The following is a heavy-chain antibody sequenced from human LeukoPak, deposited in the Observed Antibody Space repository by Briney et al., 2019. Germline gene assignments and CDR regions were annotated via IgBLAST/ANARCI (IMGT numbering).Heavy chain of an antibody. J-gene: IGHJ4*02. Sequence: PGRSLRLSCAASGFTFDDYAMHWVRQAPGKGLEWVSGISWNSGSIGYADSVKGRFTISGDNAKNSLYLQMNSLRAEDTALYYCAKDIYYDSSGLDYWGQGTLVTVSS. CDR1: GFTFDDYA. CDR3: AKDIYYDSSGLDY. CDR2: ISWNSGSI. D-gene: IGHD3-22*01. V-gene: IGHV3-9*01.